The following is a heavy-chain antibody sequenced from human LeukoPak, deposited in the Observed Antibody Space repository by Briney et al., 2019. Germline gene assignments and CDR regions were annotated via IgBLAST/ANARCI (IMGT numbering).Heavy chain of an antibody. J-gene: IGHJ5*02. V-gene: IGHV4-39*01. CDR3: ARHDHSDFGDPNWFDP. D-gene: IGHD4-17*01. Sequence: SETLSLTCTVSGGSISGNDDYWGWIRQSPGKGLEWIGSIHHSGSAKHNPSLRSRVTISIDTSKNHFSLNLNSLTAADTALYYCARHDHSDFGDPNWFDPWGQGTLVTVSS. CDR2: IHHSGSA. CDR1: GGSISGNDDY.